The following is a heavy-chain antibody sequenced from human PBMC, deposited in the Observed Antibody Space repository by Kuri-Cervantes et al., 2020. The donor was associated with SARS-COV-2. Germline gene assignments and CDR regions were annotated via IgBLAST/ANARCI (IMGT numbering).Heavy chain of an antibody. CDR1: GFTFSSYS. V-gene: IGHV3-21*01. CDR2: ISSSSSYI. Sequence: GESLKISCAASGFTFSSYSMNWVRQAPGKGLEWVSSISSSSSYIYYADSVKGRFTISRDNAKNSLYLQMNGLRAEDTAVYYCARGSSSTYFDYWGQGTLVTVSS. J-gene: IGHJ4*02. CDR3: ARGSSSTYFDY. D-gene: IGHD6-6*01.